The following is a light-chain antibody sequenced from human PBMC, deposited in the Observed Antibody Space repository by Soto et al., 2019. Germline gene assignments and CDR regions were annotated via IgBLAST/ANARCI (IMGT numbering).Light chain of an antibody. CDR3: QQLNSYPVT. V-gene: IGKV1-9*01. CDR2: AAS. J-gene: IGKJ3*01. Sequence: DIPLTQSPSFLSASIGDRVTITCRASQGISTHLAWYQQQPGKAPKILIYAASSLQSGVPSRFSGSGSGTEFTLTISSLQPEDFATYYCQQLNSYPVTFGPGTKVDIK. CDR1: QGISTH.